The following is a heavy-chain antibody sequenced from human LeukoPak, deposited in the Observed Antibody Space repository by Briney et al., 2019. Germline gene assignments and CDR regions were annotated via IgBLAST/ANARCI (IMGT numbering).Heavy chain of an antibody. D-gene: IGHD2-2*01. J-gene: IGHJ5*02. V-gene: IGHV1-69*05. CDR2: IIPIFGTA. CDR3: AAEPLGYCSSTSCSLDP. Sequence: SVKVSCKASGGTFSSYAISWVRQAPGQGLEWMGGIIPIFGTANYAQKFQGRVTITRDMSTSTAYMELSSLRSEDTAVYYCAAEPLGYCSSTSCSLDPWGQRTLVTVSS. CDR1: GGTFSSYA.